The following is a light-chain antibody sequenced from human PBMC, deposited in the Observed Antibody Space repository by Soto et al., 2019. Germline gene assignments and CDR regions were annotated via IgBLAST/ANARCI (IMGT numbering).Light chain of an antibody. CDR1: SSDVGGYNY. CDR3: SSRTSSSTYYV. CDR2: EVS. V-gene: IGLV2-14*01. J-gene: IGLJ1*01. Sequence: QSALTQPASVSGSPGQSITISCTGTSSDVGGYNYVSWYQHRPGKVPQLMIYEVSNRPSGVSIRFSGSKSGNTSSLTISGLQAEDAADYYCSSRTSSSTYYVFGTGTKSPS.